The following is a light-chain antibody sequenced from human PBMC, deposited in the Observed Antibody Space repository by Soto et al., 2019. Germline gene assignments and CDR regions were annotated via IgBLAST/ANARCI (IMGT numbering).Light chain of an antibody. CDR2: DTD. Sequence: QAVVTQEPSLTVSPGGTVTLTCGSSTGPVTNGHFPYWFQQKPGQAPRPLIYDTDNKHSWTPARFSASLLGDKAALTLSGALAEDEAYYYRLLSLTGRLYVFGPGTKLTVL. J-gene: IGLJ1*01. CDR1: TGPVTNGHF. V-gene: IGLV7-46*01. CDR3: LLSLTGRLYV.